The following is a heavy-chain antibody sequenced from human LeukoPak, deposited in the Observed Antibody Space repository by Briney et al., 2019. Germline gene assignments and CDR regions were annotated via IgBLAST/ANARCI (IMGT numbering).Heavy chain of an antibody. J-gene: IGHJ3*02. CDR1: GFTFCSYG. D-gene: IGHD1-26*01. CDR2: ISYDGSNK. Sequence: PGRSLRLSCAASGFTFCSYGMHWVRQAPGKGLEWVAVISYDGSNKYYADSVKGRFAISRDNSKNTLYLQMNSLRAEDTAVYYCAKESIVGLKGAFDIWGQGTMVTVSS. CDR3: AKESIVGLKGAFDI. V-gene: IGHV3-30*18.